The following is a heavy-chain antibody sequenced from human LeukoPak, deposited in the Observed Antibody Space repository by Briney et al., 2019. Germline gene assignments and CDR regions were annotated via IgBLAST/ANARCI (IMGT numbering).Heavy chain of an antibody. CDR1: GFTVSSNY. CDR2: IYSGGST. CDR3: ARPYGSGRNGMDV. J-gene: IGHJ6*02. D-gene: IGHD3-10*01. V-gene: IGHV3-53*01. Sequence: GGSLRLSCAASGFTVSSNYMSWVRQAPGKGLEWVSVIYSGGSTYYADSVKGRFTISRDNSKNTLYLQMNSLRAEDTAVYYCARPYGSGRNGMDVWGQGTTVTVSS.